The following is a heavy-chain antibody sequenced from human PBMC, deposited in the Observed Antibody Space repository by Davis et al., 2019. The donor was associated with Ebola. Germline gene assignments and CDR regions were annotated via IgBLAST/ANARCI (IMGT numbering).Heavy chain of an antibody. Sequence: PGGSLRLSCAASGFTFSSYGMHWVRQAPGKGLEWVAVIWYDGSNKYYADSVKGRFTISRDNSKNTLYLQMNSLRAEDTAVYYCARAVGYCSGGSCYPGSYYYGMDVWGQGTTVTVSS. CDR3: ARAVGYCSGGSCYPGSYYYGMDV. D-gene: IGHD2-15*01. J-gene: IGHJ6*02. CDR2: IWYDGSNK. V-gene: IGHV3-33*01. CDR1: GFTFSSYG.